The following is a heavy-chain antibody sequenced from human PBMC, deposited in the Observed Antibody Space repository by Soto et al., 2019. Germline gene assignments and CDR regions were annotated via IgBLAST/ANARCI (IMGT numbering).Heavy chain of an antibody. V-gene: IGHV4-59*08. D-gene: IGHD4-17*01. CDR3: ARSDQSELDYLNAFDI. CDR2: IYYSGST. J-gene: IGHJ3*02. Sequence: SETLSLTCTVSGGSISSYYWSWIRQPPGKGLEWIGYIYYSGSTNYNPSLKSRVTISVDTSKNQFSLKLSSVTAADTAVYYCARSDQSELDYLNAFDIWGQGTMVTVSS. CDR1: GGSISSYY.